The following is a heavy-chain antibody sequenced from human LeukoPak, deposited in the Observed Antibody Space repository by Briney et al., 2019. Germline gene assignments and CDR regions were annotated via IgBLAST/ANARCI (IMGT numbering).Heavy chain of an antibody. CDR2: FDPEDGGT. Sequence: XMXWVRQAPGXGXEXMGGFDPEDGGTIYAQKFQARVTMTEDTSTDTAYMELSSLRSEDTAVYYCATRAPRGDYRDYVEAFDIWGQGTMVTVSS. CDR3: ATRAPRGDYRDYVEAFDI. CDR1: X. V-gene: IGHV1-24*01. J-gene: IGHJ3*02. D-gene: IGHD4-17*01.